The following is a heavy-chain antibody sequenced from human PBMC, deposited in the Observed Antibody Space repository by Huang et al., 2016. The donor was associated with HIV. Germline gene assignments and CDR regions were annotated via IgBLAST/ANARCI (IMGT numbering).Heavy chain of an antibody. CDR2: IYPGDSDP. Sequence: EVQLVQSGAEVKKPGESLKISCKGSGFIFTNYWIGWVRQMPGKGLEWMGVIYPGDSDPTYSPSFEGQVTISADKSINTAYLQWSSLKASDSAIYYCARPLLGYSYGYYFDQWGQGTLVTVSS. J-gene: IGHJ4*02. D-gene: IGHD5-18*01. CDR1: GFIFTNYW. CDR3: ARPLLGYSYGYYFDQ. V-gene: IGHV5-51*03.